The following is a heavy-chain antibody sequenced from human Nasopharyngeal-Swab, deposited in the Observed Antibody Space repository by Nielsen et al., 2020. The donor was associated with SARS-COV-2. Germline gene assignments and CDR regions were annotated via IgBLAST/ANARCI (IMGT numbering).Heavy chain of an antibody. CDR1: GYTFTSYD. CDR2: MNPNSGNT. J-gene: IGHJ6*02. D-gene: IGHD1-26*01. CDR3: ARDMVGATIYYYGMDV. V-gene: IGHV1-8*01. Sequence: ASVKVSCKASGYTFTSYDINWVRQATGQGLEWMGWMNPNSGNTGYAQKLQGRVTMTTDTSTSTAYMELRSLRSDDTAVYYCARDMVGATIYYYGMDVWGQGTTVTVSS.